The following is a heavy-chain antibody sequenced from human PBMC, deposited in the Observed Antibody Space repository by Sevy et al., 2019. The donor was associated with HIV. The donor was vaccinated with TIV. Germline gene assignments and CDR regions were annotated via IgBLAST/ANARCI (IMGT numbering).Heavy chain of an antibody. D-gene: IGHD4-17*01. V-gene: IGHV3-9*01. CDR2: ISWNSGNI. J-gene: IGHJ4*02. CDR1: GFTFDDYA. Sequence: GGSLRLSCAASGFTFDDYAMHWVQQAPGKGLEWVSGISWNSGNIGYADSVKGRFTISRDNGKNTLYLQMNSLRAEDTALYYCAKDRSYGGNSFDFWGQGTLVTVSS. CDR3: AKDRSYGGNSFDF.